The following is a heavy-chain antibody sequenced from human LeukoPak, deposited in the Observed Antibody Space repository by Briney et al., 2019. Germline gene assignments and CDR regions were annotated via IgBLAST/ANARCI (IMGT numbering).Heavy chain of an antibody. Sequence: GGSLRLSCAASGFTFSSYAMSWVRQAPGKRLEWVTGISGSGGSTYYADSVKGRFTISRDNSKNTLYLQMNSLRAEDTAVYYCAKDSLGYSSSWYSYWGQGTLVTVSS. CDR1: GFTFSSYA. CDR3: AKDSLGYSSSWYSY. CDR2: ISGSGGST. J-gene: IGHJ4*02. D-gene: IGHD6-13*01. V-gene: IGHV3-23*01.